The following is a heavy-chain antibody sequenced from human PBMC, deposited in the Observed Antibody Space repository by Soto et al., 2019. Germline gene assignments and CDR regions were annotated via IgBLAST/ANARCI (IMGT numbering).Heavy chain of an antibody. J-gene: IGHJ6*03. CDR3: AKDGVPAARYYYYYYMDV. CDR1: GFTFSSYA. V-gene: IGHV3-23*01. D-gene: IGHD2-2*01. Sequence: EVQLLESGGGLVQPGGSLRLSCAASGFTFSSYAMSWVRQAPGKGLEWVSAISGSGGSTYYADSVKGRFTISRDNSKNTLYLQMNSLRAEDTAVYYCAKDGVPAARYYYYYYMDVWGKGTTVTVSS. CDR2: ISGSGGST.